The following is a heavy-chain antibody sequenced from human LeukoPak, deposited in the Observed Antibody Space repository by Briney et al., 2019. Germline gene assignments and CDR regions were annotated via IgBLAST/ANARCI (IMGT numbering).Heavy chain of an antibody. D-gene: IGHD6-19*01. CDR1: GFTFSSSW. V-gene: IGHV3-7*05. CDR2: IKEDGTDK. Sequence: GGSLRLSCAASGFTFSSSWMTWLRQTPGKGLEWVAHIKEDGTDKYYVDSVKGRFTISRDNAKNSLYLQMNSLRAEDTAVYYCARVLGWAGFDYWGQGTLVTVSS. CDR3: ARVLGWAGFDY. J-gene: IGHJ4*02.